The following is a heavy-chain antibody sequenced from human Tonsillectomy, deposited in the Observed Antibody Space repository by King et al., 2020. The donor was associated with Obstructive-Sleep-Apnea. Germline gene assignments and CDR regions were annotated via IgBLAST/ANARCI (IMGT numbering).Heavy chain of an antibody. V-gene: IGHV1-8*01. CDR3: ARGVYLDY. CDR1: AYTFTSYD. J-gene: IGHJ4*02. Sequence: VQLVESGAEVKKPGASVKVSCKASAYTFTSYDINWGRQAPGQGLEWMGWMNPHSGNTGYAQKFQGRLTMTRDTSLSTAYMALSSLTSEDAALYFCARGVYLDYWGQGTRVTVSS. CDR2: MNPHSGNT.